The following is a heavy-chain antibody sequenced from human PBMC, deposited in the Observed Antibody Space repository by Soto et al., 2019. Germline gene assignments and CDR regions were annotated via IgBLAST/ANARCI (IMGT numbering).Heavy chain of an antibody. V-gene: IGHV3-30*03. CDR2: MSDDGTNK. J-gene: IGHJ4*02. CDR1: GFTFSTYG. D-gene: IGHD1-26*01. Sequence: QVHLVESGGGVVQPGRSLRLSCAASGFTFSTYGMHWVRQAPGKGLEWVAAMSDDGTNKHYTGSVLGRFTISRDNSKNTLYLQMDSLRAEDAAVYYCARGGFPYFDYWGPGTLVTVSS. CDR3: ARGGFPYFDY.